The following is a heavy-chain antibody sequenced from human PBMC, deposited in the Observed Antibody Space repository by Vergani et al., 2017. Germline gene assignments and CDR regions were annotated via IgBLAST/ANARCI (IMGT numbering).Heavy chain of an antibody. CDR2: IYPGDSDT. J-gene: IGHJ4*02. Sequence: EVQLVPSGAEVKKPGESLKISCKGSGYSFTSYWIGWVRQMPGKGLEWMGIIYPGDSDTRYSPSFQGQVTISADKSISTAYLQWSSLKASDTAMYYCARLITEVVAATPEYYFDYWGQGTLVTVSS. V-gene: IGHV5-51*03. CDR3: ARLITEVVAATPEYYFDY. D-gene: IGHD2-15*01. CDR1: GYSFTSYW.